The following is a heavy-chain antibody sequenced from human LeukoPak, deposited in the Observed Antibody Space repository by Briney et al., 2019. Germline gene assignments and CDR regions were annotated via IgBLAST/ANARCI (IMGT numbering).Heavy chain of an antibody. CDR2: IRYDGSNK. V-gene: IGHV3-30*02. J-gene: IGHJ4*02. Sequence: GGSLRLSCAASGFTFSSYGMHWVRQAPGKGLEWVAFIRYDGSNKYYADSVKGRFTISRDNSKNTLYLQMNSLRAEDTAVYYCAKLATVTIAKDYWGQGTLVTVSS. CDR3: AKLATVTIAKDY. D-gene: IGHD4-17*01. CDR1: GFTFSSYG.